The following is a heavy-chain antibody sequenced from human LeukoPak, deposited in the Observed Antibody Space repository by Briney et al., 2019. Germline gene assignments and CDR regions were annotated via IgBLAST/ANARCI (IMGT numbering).Heavy chain of an antibody. CDR3: AIHSSSWYGRAKTFDP. J-gene: IGHJ5*02. CDR1: GGSISSSSYY. CDR2: IYYSGST. D-gene: IGHD6-13*01. V-gene: IGHV4-39*07. Sequence: SETLSLTCTVSGGSISSSSYYWGWIRQPPGKGLEWIRSIYYSGSTYYNPSLKSRVTISVDTSKNQFSLKLSSVTAADTAVYYCAIHSSSWYGRAKTFDPWGQGTLVTVSS.